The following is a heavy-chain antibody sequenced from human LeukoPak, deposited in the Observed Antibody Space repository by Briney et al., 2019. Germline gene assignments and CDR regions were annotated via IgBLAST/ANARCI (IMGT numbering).Heavy chain of an antibody. CDR2: INHSGST. J-gene: IGHJ4*02. Sequence: SSETLSLTCTVSGGSISSSSYYWGWIRQPPGKGLEWIGEINHSGSTNYTPSLKSRVTISVDTSKNQFSLKLSSVTAADTAVYYCARGLPPTHWGQGTLVTVSS. CDR3: ARGLPPTH. V-gene: IGHV4-39*07. CDR1: GGSISSSSYY.